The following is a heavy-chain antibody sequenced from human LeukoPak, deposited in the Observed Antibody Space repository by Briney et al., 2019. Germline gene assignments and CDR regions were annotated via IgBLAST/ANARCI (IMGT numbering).Heavy chain of an antibody. CDR1: GGSFSGYY. Sequence: PSETLSLTCAVYGGSFSGYYWSWIRQPPGKGLEWIGEINHSGSTNYNPSLKSRVTISVDTSKNQFSLKLSSVTAADTAVYYCARPYDSSGYHPSDAFDIWGQGTMVTVSS. CDR2: INHSGST. V-gene: IGHV4-34*01. D-gene: IGHD3-22*01. J-gene: IGHJ3*02. CDR3: ARPYDSSGYHPSDAFDI.